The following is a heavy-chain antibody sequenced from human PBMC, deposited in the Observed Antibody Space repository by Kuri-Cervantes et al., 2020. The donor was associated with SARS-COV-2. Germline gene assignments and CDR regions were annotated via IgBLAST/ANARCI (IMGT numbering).Heavy chain of an antibody. J-gene: IGHJ4*02. CDR3: ARAPPAAAIFFDY. CDR2: ISSSSSYI. CDR1: GFTFSSYA. V-gene: IGHV3-21*01. D-gene: IGHD2-2*01. Sequence: GESLKISCAASGFTFSSYAMHWVRQAPGKGLEWVPSISSSSSYIYYADSVKGRFTISRDNAKNSLYLQMNSLRAEDTAVYYCARAPPAAAIFFDYWGQGTLVTVSS.